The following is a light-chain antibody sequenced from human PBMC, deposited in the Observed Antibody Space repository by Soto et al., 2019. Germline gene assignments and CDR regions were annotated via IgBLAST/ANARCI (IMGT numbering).Light chain of an antibody. J-gene: IGLJ1*01. V-gene: IGLV3-21*02. Sequence: ELTQPPSVSVAPGQTARITCGGNNIGAYSVYWYQQKPGRAPVLVVYDDTNRPSGIPGRFSGSNSGNTATLTISSVEAGDEAAYYCQVWDSDSDPSYVFGGGTKVTVL. CDR2: DDT. CDR3: QVWDSDSDPSYV. CDR1: NIGAYS.